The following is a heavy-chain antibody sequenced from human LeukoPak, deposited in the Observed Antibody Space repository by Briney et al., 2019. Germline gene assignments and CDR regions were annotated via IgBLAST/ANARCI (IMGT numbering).Heavy chain of an antibody. CDR2: INHSGST. CDR3: ARPGYCSGGSCQENFDY. Sequence: SETLSLTCAVYGGSFSGYYWSWIRQPPGKGLEWIGEINHSGSTNYNPSLKSRVTISVDTSKNQFSLKLSSVTAADTAVYYCARPGYCSGGSCQENFDYWGQGTLVTVSS. CDR1: GGSFSGYY. D-gene: IGHD2-15*01. V-gene: IGHV4-34*01. J-gene: IGHJ4*02.